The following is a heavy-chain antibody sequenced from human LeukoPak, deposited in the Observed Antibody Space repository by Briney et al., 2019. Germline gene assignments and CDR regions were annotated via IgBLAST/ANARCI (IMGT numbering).Heavy chain of an antibody. CDR2: INPNSGGT. Sequence: GASVKVSCKASGYTFTGYYMQWVRQAPGEGLEWMGWINPNSGGTNYAQKFQGRVTMTRDTSISTAYMELSRLRSDDTAVYYCARATYSSGWYPWHYWGQGTLVTVSS. J-gene: IGHJ4*02. D-gene: IGHD6-19*01. CDR1: GYTFTGYY. CDR3: ARATYSSGWYPWHY. V-gene: IGHV1-2*02.